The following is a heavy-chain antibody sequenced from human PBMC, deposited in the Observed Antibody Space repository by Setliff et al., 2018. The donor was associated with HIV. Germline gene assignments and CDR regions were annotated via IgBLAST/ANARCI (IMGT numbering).Heavy chain of an antibody. V-gene: IGHV3-33*03. J-gene: IGHJ4*02. CDR1: GFTFSSYA. CDR2: IWYDGSNK. CDR3: ARGAVAGNPNFDY. D-gene: IGHD6-19*01. Sequence: GESLKISCAASGFTFSSYAMHWVRQAPGKGLEWVAVIWYDGSNKYYADSVKGRFTISRDNSKNTLYLQMNSLRAEDTAVYYCARGAVAGNPNFDYWGQGTLVTVSS.